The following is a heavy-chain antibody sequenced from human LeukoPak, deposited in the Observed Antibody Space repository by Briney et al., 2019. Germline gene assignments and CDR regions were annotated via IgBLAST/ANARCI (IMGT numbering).Heavy chain of an antibody. CDR3: ARGVEGWLQTNYFHY. CDR1: GGSISSSSYY. CDR2: IYYSGST. Sequence: TTSETLSLTCTVSGGSISSSSYYWSWIRQPPGKGLEWIGYIYYSGSTNYNPSLKSRVTISVDTSKNQFSLKLSSVTAADTAVYYCARGVEGWLQTNYFHYWGQGTLVTVSS. J-gene: IGHJ4*02. D-gene: IGHD5-24*01. V-gene: IGHV4-61*01.